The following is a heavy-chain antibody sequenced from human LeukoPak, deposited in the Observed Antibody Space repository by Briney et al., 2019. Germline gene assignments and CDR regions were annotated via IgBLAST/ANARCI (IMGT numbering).Heavy chain of an antibody. CDR1: GFTFSSYG. Sequence: GGSLRLSCAASGFTFSSYGMHWVRQAPGKGLEWVAVISYDGSNKYYADSVKGRFTISRDNSKNTVYLQMNRLRAEDTAVYYCARGGSWFGEFRWWYMDVWGKGTTVTISS. CDR2: ISYDGSNK. D-gene: IGHD3-10*01. CDR3: ARGGSWFGEFRWWYMDV. V-gene: IGHV3-30*03. J-gene: IGHJ6*03.